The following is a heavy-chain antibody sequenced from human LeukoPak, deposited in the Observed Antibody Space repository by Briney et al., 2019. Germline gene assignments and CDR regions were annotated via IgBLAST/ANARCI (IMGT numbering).Heavy chain of an antibody. V-gene: IGHV4-59*08. Sequence: SETLSLTCTVSGGSISSYYWSWIRQPPGKGLEWIGYIYYIGSTNYNPSLTSRVTISVDTSKNQVSLKLRFVTAADTAVYYCARFAVGSLMVFDYWGQGTLVTVSS. CDR3: ARFAVGSLMVFDY. D-gene: IGHD3-10*01. CDR1: GGSISSYY. CDR2: IYYIGST. J-gene: IGHJ4*02.